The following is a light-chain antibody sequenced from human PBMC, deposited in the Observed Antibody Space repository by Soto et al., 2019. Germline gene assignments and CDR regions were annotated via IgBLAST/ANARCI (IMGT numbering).Light chain of an antibody. CDR3: YSTDSGGNHRV. Sequence: SYELTQPPSVSVSPGHSARITCSGDALPKKYAHWYQQKSGQAPVLVIYEDNKRPSGIPERFSGSSSGTMATLTISGAQVEDEADYYCYSTDSGGNHRVFGGGTKLTVL. CDR1: ALPKKY. J-gene: IGLJ3*02. V-gene: IGLV3-10*01. CDR2: EDN.